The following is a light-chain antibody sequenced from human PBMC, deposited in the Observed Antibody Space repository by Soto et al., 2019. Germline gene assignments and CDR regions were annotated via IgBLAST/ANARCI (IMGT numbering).Light chain of an antibody. V-gene: IGKV3D-20*02. CDR1: QSSRSNF. Sequence: EIVLTQSPGTLSLSPGERATLSCKTSQSSRSNFLAWYQHKPDQPPRLLIDASSNRATGIPFRGSGSGSESDFPLTSLEVEPVEVSYCECRLYWTPPNFGQGTRLEIK. J-gene: IGKJ5*01. CDR2: ASS. CDR3: ECRLYWTPPN.